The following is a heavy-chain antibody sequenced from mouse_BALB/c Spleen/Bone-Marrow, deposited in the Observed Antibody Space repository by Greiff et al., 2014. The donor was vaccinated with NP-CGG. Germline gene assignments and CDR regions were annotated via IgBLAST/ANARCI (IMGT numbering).Heavy chain of an antibody. Sequence: VQLVESGAELARPGASVKMSCKASGYTFTSYTVHWVKQRPGQGLEWIGYINPSSGYTNYNQKFKDKATLTADKSSSTAYMQLSSLTSEDSAVYYCAIYDYDVRYFDVWGAGTTVTVSS. CDR1: GYTFTSYT. CDR2: INPSSGYT. J-gene: IGHJ1*01. V-gene: IGHV1-4*01. CDR3: AIYDYDVRYFDV. D-gene: IGHD2-4*01.